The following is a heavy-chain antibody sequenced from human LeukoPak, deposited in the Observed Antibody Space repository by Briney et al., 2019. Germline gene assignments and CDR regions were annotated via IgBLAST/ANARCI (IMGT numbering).Heavy chain of an antibody. J-gene: IGHJ3*02. CDR1: GYTFTDYY. CDR2: INPNSGGT. Sequence: ASVKVSCKASGYTFTDYYMHWVRQAPGQGLEWMGWINPNSGGTNYAQKFQGWVTMTRDTSISTAYMELSRLRSDDAAVYYCARDSCSSTSCYIGGAFDIWGQGTMVTVSS. CDR3: ARDSCSSTSCYIGGAFDI. D-gene: IGHD2-2*02. V-gene: IGHV1-2*04.